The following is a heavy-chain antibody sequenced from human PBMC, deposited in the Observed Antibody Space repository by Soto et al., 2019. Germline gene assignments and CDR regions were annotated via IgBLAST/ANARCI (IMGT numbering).Heavy chain of an antibody. J-gene: IGHJ4*02. CDR2: INTYSDRT. V-gene: IGHV1-18*04. Sequence: ASVKVSCKASGYTFINYGISWVRQAPGQGLEWPGWINTYSDRTNYAQEFQGRVSMTTEKSTSTVYMELRSLRSGDTALYYCARDYTGRGYFDHWGQGSLVTVSS. CDR3: ARDYTGRGYFDH. D-gene: IGHD2-8*02. CDR1: GYTFINYG.